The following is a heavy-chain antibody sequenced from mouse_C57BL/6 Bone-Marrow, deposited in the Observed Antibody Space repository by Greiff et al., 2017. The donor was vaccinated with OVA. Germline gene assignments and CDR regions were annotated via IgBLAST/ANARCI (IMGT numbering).Heavy chain of an antibody. Sequence: QVQLKQSGAELARPGASVKLSCKASGYTFTSYGISWVKQRTGQGLEWIGEIYPRSGNTYYNEKFKGKATLTADKSSSTAYMELRSLTSEDSAVYFCARGTTVVSNWYFDVWGTGTTGTVSS. CDR1: GYTFTSYG. CDR2: IYPRSGNT. V-gene: IGHV1-81*01. CDR3: ARGTTVVSNWYFDV. D-gene: IGHD1-1*01. J-gene: IGHJ1*03.